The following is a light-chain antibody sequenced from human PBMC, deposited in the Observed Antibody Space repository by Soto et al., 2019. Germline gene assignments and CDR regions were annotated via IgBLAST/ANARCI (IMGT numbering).Light chain of an antibody. Sequence: QSVLAQPASVSGSPGQSITIPCTGSNSDVGNYNLVSWYQQHPGEAPKLMIYEGSKRPSGVSNRFSGSKSGNTASLTISGLQAEDEADYICCSYAGSSTYVFGTGTKLTVL. CDR2: EGS. V-gene: IGLV2-23*01. CDR3: CSYAGSSTYV. CDR1: NSDVGNYNL. J-gene: IGLJ1*01.